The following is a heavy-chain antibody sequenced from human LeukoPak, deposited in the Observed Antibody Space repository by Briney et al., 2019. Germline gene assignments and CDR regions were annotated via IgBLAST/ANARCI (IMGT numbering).Heavy chain of an antibody. V-gene: IGHV4-59*01. D-gene: IGHD1-1*01. CDR1: GGSISNYY. J-gene: IGHJ5*02. Sequence: SETLSLTCTVSGGSISNYYWTWIRQPPGKGLEWIGYINFSGNTNYNTSLKSRVTILVDTSKNQFSLKLTSVTAADTAVYYCARGEPGYKAWGQGNLVTVSS. CDR2: INFSGNT. CDR3: ARGEPGYKA.